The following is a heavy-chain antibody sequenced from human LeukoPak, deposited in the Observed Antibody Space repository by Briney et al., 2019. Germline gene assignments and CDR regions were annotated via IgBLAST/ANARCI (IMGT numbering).Heavy chain of an antibody. V-gene: IGHV1-69*13. CDR1: GGTFSSYA. Sequence: SVKVSCKASGGTFSSYAISWVRQAPGQELEWMGGIIPIFGTANYAQKFQGRVTITADESTSTAYMELSSLRSEDTAVYYCARVSRSSGYYPYYFDYWGQGTLVTVSS. D-gene: IGHD3-22*01. CDR3: ARVSRSSGYYPYYFDY. J-gene: IGHJ4*02. CDR2: IIPIFGTA.